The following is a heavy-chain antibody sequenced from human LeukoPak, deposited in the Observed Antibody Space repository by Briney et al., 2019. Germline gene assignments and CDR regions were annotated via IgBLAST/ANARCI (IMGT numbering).Heavy chain of an antibody. CDR2: ISGSGGST. D-gene: IGHD1-26*01. CDR3: AKGSRVGATVGDAFDI. Sequence: GGSLRLSCAASGFTFSSYAMSWARQAPGKGLEWVSAISGSGGSTYYADSVKGRFTISRDNSKNTLYLQMNSLRAEDTAVYYCAKGSRVGATVGDAFDIWGQGTMVTVSS. CDR1: GFTFSSYA. V-gene: IGHV3-23*01. J-gene: IGHJ3*02.